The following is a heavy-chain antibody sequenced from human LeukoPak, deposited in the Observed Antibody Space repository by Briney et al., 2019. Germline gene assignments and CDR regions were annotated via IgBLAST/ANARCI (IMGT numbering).Heavy chain of an antibody. J-gene: IGHJ3*02. CDR2: INHSGST. CDR1: GGSFSGYY. V-gene: IGHV4-34*01. Sequence: SETLSLTCAVYGGSFSGYYWSWIRQPPGKGLEWIGEINHSGSTNYNPSLKSRVTISVDTSKNQFSLKLSSVTASDTALYYCARQRDTASLGAFDIWGQGTLVTVSS. D-gene: IGHD5-18*01. CDR3: ARQRDTASLGAFDI.